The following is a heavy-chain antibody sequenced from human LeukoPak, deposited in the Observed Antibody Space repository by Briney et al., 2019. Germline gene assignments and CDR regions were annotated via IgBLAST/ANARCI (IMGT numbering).Heavy chain of an antibody. CDR1: GYTFTGYY. Sequence: ASVKVSCKASGYTFTGYYMHWVRQAPGQGLEWMGWINPNSGGTNYAQKFQGRVTMTRDTSISTAYMELSRLRSDDTAVYYCARDLNGVAGDFDFWGQGTLVTVSS. V-gene: IGHV1-2*02. CDR2: INPNSGGT. D-gene: IGHD6-19*01. CDR3: ARDLNGVAGDFDF. J-gene: IGHJ4*02.